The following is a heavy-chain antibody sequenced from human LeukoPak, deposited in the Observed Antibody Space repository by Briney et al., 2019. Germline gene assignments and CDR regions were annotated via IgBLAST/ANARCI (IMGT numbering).Heavy chain of an antibody. J-gene: IGHJ6*02. V-gene: IGHV1-8*01. Sequence: ASVKVSCKASGYTFTKFDINWVRQATGQGLEWMGWVNLKSGYAGYAQKFQGRVTMTRNTSISTAYMELSSLRSEDTAVYYCARVVAAIYGMDVWGQGTTVTVSS. CDR3: ARVVAAIYGMDV. CDR1: GYTFTKFD. CDR2: VNLKSGYA. D-gene: IGHD2-15*01.